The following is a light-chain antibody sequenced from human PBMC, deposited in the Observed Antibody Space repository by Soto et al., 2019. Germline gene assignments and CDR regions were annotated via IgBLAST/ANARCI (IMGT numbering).Light chain of an antibody. CDR3: SSYSSTSAYVV. V-gene: IGLV2-14*01. CDR1: SSDIGTYDY. CDR2: EVT. J-gene: IGLJ2*01. Sequence: QSALTQPASVSGSPGQSITISCTGTSSDIGTYDYVSWYQQYPGKAPKLMIYEVTNWPSGISNRFSGSKSGNTASLTISGLQAEDEADYYCSSYSSTSAYVVFGGGTKLTVL.